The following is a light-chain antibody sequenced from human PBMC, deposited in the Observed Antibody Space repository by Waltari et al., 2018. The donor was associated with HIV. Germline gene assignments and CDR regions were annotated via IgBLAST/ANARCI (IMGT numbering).Light chain of an antibody. CDR2: GAS. CDR1: QAITTN. V-gene: IGKV1D-8*01. Sequence: VIWVTQSQPILSASTGDRVTINCRVSQAITTNLAWYQQKPGKAPELLIYGASTLQNGVPSRFSGSGSGTDFNLTISCLQSEDFATYYCQHHNTFPWTFGRGTKVEI. CDR3: QHHNTFPWT. J-gene: IGKJ1*01.